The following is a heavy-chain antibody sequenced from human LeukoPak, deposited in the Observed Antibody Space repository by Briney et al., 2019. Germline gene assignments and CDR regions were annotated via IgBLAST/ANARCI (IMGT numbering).Heavy chain of an antibody. J-gene: IGHJ4*02. CDR2: ISSSGSTI. CDR3: ASNPVYRESPFHY. V-gene: IGHV3-48*03. CDR1: GFTFSSYE. D-gene: IGHD3-16*02. Sequence: GGSLRLSCAASGFTFSSYEMNWVRQAPGKGLEWVSYISSSGSTIYYADSVKGRFTISRDNAKNSLYLQMNSLRAEDTAVYYCASNPVYRESPFHYWGQGTLVTVSS.